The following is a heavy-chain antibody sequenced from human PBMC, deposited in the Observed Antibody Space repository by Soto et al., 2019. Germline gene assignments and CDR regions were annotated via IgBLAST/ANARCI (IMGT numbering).Heavy chain of an antibody. CDR2: INHSGST. D-gene: IGHD2-2*01. J-gene: IGHJ4*02. CDR1: GESSSGFY. Sequence: SETLSLTCAVYGESSSGFYWSWIRQSPGKGLEWIGEINHSGSTNYNPSLKTRVTISVDTSKNQFSLNLNSVTAADTAVYYCARGKGYCTTSSCRECGSCYYDYWGQGALVTVSS. CDR3: ARGKGYCTTSSCRECGSCYYDY. V-gene: IGHV4-34*01.